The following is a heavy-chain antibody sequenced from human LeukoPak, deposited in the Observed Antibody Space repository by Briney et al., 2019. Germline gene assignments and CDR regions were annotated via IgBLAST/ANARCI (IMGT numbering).Heavy chain of an antibody. J-gene: IGHJ4*02. D-gene: IGHD6-19*01. CDR3: AKHYVGDLAVANADY. CDR2: ITPGSTYT. Sequence: PGGSLRLSCAASGFTVSSNYMTWVRQAPGKGLEWVSTITPGSTYTKYADSVAGRFTISRDDSTNTLYLQMNSLRAEDTAVYFCAKHYVGDLAVANADYWGQGTLVTVSS. V-gene: IGHV3-23*01. CDR1: GFTVSSNY.